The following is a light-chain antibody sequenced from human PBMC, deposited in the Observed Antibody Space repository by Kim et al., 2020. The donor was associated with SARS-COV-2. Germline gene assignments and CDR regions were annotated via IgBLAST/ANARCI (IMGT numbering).Light chain of an antibody. V-gene: IGKV3-20*01. CDR3: QQYGTSPPYT. J-gene: IGKJ2*01. CDR2: SAS. CDR1: QTVCSTC. Sequence: SPRERATPSCRASQTVCSTCLAWYQQKPGQAPRLLIYSASTRATGIPDRFSGGGSGTDFTLTISRLEPEDFAVYYCQQYGTSPPYTFGQGTKLEI.